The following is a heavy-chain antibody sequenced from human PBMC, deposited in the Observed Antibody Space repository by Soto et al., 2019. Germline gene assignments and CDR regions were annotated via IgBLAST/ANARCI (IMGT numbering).Heavy chain of an antibody. Sequence: GGALRVSCAASGFTFSNAWMSWVRQAPGKGLEWVGRIKSKTDGGTTDYAAPVKGRFTISRDDSKNTLYLQMNSLKTEDTAVYYCTTATGYYDSSGYPFDYWGQGTLVTVSS. CDR3: TTATGYYDSSGYPFDY. D-gene: IGHD3-22*01. CDR1: GFTFSNAW. CDR2: IKSKTDGGTT. V-gene: IGHV3-15*01. J-gene: IGHJ4*02.